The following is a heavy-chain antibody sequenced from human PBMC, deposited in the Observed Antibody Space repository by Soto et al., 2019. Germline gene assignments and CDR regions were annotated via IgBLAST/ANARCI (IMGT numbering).Heavy chain of an antibody. CDR2: INYRGTT. Sequence: PSETLSLTCTVSGGSINSDGYYWSWIRQHPEKGLEWIGYINYRGTTYYSPSLESRLTISVDTSENQFSLQLTSVIAADTALYYCARESYSFGRAFDIWGHGTLVTVSS. CDR3: ARESYSFGRAFDI. J-gene: IGHJ4*01. CDR1: GGSINSDGYY. V-gene: IGHV4-31*03. D-gene: IGHD5-18*01.